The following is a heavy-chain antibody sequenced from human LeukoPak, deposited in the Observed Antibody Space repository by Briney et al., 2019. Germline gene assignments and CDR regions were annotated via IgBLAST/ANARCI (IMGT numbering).Heavy chain of an antibody. J-gene: IGHJ4*02. CDR2: IYYTGGT. D-gene: IGHD1-26*01. V-gene: IGHV4-59*01. CDR1: GGSISSYY. CDR3: ARGATPYYYFDY. Sequence: SETLSLTCTVSGGSISSYYWIWIRQPPGKGLEWIGYIYYTGGTNYIPSLKSRVTISLDTSKSQFSLKLNSVTAADPAVYYCARGATPYYYFDYWGQGTLVTVSS.